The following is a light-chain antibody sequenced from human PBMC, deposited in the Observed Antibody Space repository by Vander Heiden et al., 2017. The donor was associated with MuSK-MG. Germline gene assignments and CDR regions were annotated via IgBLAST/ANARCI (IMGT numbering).Light chain of an antibody. V-gene: IGKV1-12*01. CDR1: QGINSW. CDR3: QQGNSFPIT. J-gene: IGKJ5*01. CDR2: AAF. Sequence: DIQLTQSPSSVSASVGDRVTITCRASQGINSWLAWYQQKPGKAPKLLIYAAFSLQSGVPSRFSGSGSGTDFTLTISSLQPEDFATYYCQQGNSFPITFGQGTRLEIK.